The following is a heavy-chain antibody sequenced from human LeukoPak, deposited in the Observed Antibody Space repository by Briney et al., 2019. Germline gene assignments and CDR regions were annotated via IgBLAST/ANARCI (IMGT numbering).Heavy chain of an antibody. CDR2: ISGSGGST. V-gene: IGHV3-23*01. CDR3: AKVIYGSWYFDY. D-gene: IGHD3-10*01. CDR1: GFTFSSNA. Sequence: GGSLRLSCAASGFTFSSNAMSWVRQAPGKGLEWVSAISGSGGSTYYPDSVKGRFTIPRDNSKNTLYLQMNSLRAEDTAVYYCAKVIYGSWYFDYWGQGTLVTVSS. J-gene: IGHJ4*02.